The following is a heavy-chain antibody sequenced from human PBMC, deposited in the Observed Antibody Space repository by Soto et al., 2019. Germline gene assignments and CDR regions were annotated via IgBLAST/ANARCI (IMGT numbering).Heavy chain of an antibody. CDR2: ISYDGGNR. D-gene: IGHD1-26*01. J-gene: IGHJ4*02. Sequence: QVQLVESGGGVVQPGRSLRLSCAASGFSFSSYGMHWVRQAPGKGLEGVAIISYDGGNRDYADSVKGRFTISRDNSKNTLFLQMNSLRAEDTAIYYCTRSIIVGEEGADYWGQGTLVTVSS. V-gene: IGHV3-30-3*01. CDR1: GFSFSSYG. CDR3: TRSIIVGEEGADY.